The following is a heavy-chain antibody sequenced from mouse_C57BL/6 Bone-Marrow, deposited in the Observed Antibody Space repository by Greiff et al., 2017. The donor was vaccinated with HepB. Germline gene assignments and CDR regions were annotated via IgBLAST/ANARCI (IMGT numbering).Heavy chain of an antibody. CDR3: AIAQTAQATYFDY. J-gene: IGHJ2*01. Sequence: QVHVKQPGAELVKPGASVKVSCKASGYTFTSYWMHWVKQRPGQGLEWIGRIHPSDSDTNYNQKFKGKATLTVDKSSSTAYMQLSSLTSEDSAVYYCAIAQTAQATYFDYWGQGTTLTVSS. CDR2: IHPSDSDT. D-gene: IGHD3-2*02. CDR1: GYTFTSYW. V-gene: IGHV1-74*01.